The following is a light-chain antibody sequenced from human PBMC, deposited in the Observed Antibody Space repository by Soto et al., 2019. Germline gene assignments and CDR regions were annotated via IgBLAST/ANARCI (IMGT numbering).Light chain of an antibody. J-gene: IGLJ1*01. V-gene: IGLV2-8*01. Sequence: QSALTQPPSASGSPGQSVTISCTGTSSDVGGFDYVSWHQQHPGKAPKVIIYEVTKRPSGVPDRFSGSKSGNTASLTVSGLQAEDEADYYCSSYAGSSNVFGTGTKLTVL. CDR3: SSYAGSSNV. CDR1: SSDVGGFDY. CDR2: EVT.